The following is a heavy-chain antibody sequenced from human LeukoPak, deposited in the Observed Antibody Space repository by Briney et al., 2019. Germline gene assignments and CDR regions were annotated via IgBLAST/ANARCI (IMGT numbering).Heavy chain of an antibody. Sequence: GGSLRLSCAASGFTFSSYEMDWVRQAPGKGLEWVARSRIKAQSYSTEYAASVKGRFTISRDDSKDLLYLQMNSLKTEDTAVYYCAREGRDAYNYAFDTWGQGTMVTVSS. D-gene: IGHD5-24*01. CDR3: AREGRDAYNYAFDT. CDR1: GFTFSSYE. CDR2: SRIKAQSYST. J-gene: IGHJ3*02. V-gene: IGHV3-72*01.